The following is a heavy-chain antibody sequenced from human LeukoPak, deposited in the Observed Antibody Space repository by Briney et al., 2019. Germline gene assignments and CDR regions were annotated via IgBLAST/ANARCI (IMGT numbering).Heavy chain of an antibody. Sequence: ASVKVSCKASGYTFTGYYMHWVRQAPGQGLEWMGWINPNSGGTNYAQKFQGRVTMTRDTSISTAYMELSRLRSDDTAVYYCARRSRSIAAAGLLYWFDPWGQGTLVTVSS. CDR2: INPNSGGT. V-gene: IGHV1-2*02. CDR3: ARRSRSIAAAGLLYWFDP. J-gene: IGHJ5*02. CDR1: GYTFTGYY. D-gene: IGHD6-13*01.